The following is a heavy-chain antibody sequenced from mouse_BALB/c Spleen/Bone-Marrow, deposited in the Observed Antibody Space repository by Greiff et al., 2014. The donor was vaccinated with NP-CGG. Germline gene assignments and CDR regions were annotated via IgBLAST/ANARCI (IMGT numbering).Heavy chain of an antibody. CDR3: AREYGNYNYALDY. Sequence: VQLQQSGAELVRPGASVKLSCTTSGYIFTSYWIHWVKQRSGQGLEWIASIYPGTGTTFYNEKFKGKATLTADQSSSTAYLQLSRLKSEDSAVYFGAREYGNYNYALDYWGQGTSVTVSS. J-gene: IGHJ4*01. D-gene: IGHD2-10*02. CDR2: IYPGTGTT. CDR1: GYIFTSYW. V-gene: IGHV1S132*01.